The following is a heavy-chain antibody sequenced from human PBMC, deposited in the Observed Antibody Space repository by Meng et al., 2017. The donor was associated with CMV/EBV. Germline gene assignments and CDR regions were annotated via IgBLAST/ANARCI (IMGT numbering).Heavy chain of an antibody. CDR1: GESISGNLG. V-gene: IGHV4-4*01. J-gene: IGHJ4*02. CDR2: ISYSGDT. Sequence: GAVSGESISGNLGWSWVRQPPGKGLEWIGEISYSGDTKYNPSLKSRATISSDTTNNRFSLRLNSVTAADTGVYFCARSPGFWSLDYWGRGTLVTVSS. CDR3: ARSPGFWSLDY. D-gene: IGHD2-8*02.